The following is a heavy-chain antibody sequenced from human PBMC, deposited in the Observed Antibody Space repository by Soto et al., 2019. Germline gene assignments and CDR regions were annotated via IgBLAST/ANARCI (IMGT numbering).Heavy chain of an antibody. CDR3: ARQDAFDV. CDR2: INVGNGNT. Sequence: ASVKVSCKASGYTFSSYGMHWVRQAPGQRLEWMGWINVGNGNTAYSQKFQGRVTITRDTTASTAYMELSSLTSEDTAVYYCARQDAFDVWGQGTMVTVSS. V-gene: IGHV1-3*01. CDR1: GYTFSSYG. J-gene: IGHJ3*01.